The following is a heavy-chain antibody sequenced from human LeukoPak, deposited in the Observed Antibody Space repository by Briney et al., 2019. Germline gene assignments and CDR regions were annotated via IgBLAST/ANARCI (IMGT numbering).Heavy chain of an antibody. CDR2: IRYDGSNK. Sequence: GGSLRLSCAASGFTFSSYGMHWVRQAPGKGLEWVAFIRYDGSNKYYADSVKGRFTISRDNSKNTLYLQMNGLRAEDTAVYYCAKGHNYYGSGSHDAFDIWGQGTMVTASS. V-gene: IGHV3-30*02. CDR1: GFTFSSYG. J-gene: IGHJ3*02. CDR3: AKGHNYYGSGSHDAFDI. D-gene: IGHD3-10*01.